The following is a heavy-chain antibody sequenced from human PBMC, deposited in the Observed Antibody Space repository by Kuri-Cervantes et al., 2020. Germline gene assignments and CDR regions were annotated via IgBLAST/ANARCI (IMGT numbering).Heavy chain of an antibody. V-gene: IGHV6-1*01. J-gene: IGHJ5*02. D-gene: IGHD3-3*02. CDR3: ARHFWSGSGWFDP. Sequence: LRLSCAISGDGVSNNNAAWNWIRQSPSRGLEWLGRTYYRSKWYNDYAVSVKSRITIYADTSKNQFSLHLNSVTPDDTAVYYCARHFWSGSGWFDPWGQGTLVTVSS. CDR1: GDGVSNNNAA. CDR2: TYYRSKWYN.